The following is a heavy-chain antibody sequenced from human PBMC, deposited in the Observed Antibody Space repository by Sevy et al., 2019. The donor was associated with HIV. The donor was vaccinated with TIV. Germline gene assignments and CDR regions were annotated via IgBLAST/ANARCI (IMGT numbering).Heavy chain of an antibody. Sequence: ASVKVSCKASGYTFTSYGISWVRQAPGQGLEWMGWISAYNGNTNYAQKLQGRVTMTTDTSTSTAYMELRSLRSDDTAVYYCARVVGYCGSSTSCFHYYYYSMDVWGQRTTVTVSS. CDR2: ISAYNGNT. D-gene: IGHD2-2*01. V-gene: IGHV1-18*01. J-gene: IGHJ6*02. CDR3: ARVVGYCGSSTSCFHYYYYSMDV. CDR1: GYTFTSYG.